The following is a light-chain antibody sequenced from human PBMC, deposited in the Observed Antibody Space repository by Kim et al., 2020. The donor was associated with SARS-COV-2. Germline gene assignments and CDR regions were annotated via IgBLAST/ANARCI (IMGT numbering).Light chain of an antibody. CDR1: KLRDRY. J-gene: IGLJ1*01. Sequence: SPGQPASITCSGDKLRDRYTSWYQQKPGQSPVLVIYDDTKRPSGIPERFSGSNSGNTATLTISGTQAMDEADYYCQAWDSSTFYVFGTGTKVTVL. CDR2: DDT. V-gene: IGLV3-1*01. CDR3: QAWDSSTFYV.